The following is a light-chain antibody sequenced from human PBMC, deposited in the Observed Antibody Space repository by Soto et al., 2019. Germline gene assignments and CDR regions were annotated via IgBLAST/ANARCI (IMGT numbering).Light chain of an antibody. V-gene: IGKV1-12*01. Sequence: IQMTPSPSSVSASVGDRVTIPCRASQDISSLLAWYQHKPGKAPKLLIYAATTLQSGVPSRFSGSESGTEFTLTISSLQPDDFATYYCQQADTFPFRFGPGTKV. CDR1: QDISSL. CDR3: QQADTFPFR. J-gene: IGKJ3*01. CDR2: AAT.